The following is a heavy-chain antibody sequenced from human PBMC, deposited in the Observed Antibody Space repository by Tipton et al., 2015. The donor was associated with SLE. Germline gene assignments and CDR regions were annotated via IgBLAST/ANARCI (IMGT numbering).Heavy chain of an antibody. D-gene: IGHD6-19*01. J-gene: IGHJ6*03. CDR1: GGSFSGDY. Sequence: TLSLTCAVYGGSFSGDYWSCIRQPPGKGLEWIGEINHSGSTKYNPSLKSRVTISVDTSKNQFSLKLSSVTAADTAVYYCARGLGTYSSGCRSSYYYTDVWGKGTTVTVSS. V-gene: IGHV4-34*01. CDR2: INHSGST. CDR3: ARGLGTYSSGCRSSYYYTDV.